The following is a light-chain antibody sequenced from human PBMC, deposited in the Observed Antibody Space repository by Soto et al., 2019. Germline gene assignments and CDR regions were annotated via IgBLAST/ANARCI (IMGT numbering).Light chain of an antibody. J-gene: IGLJ1*01. CDR2: DVS. Sequence: QSALTQPRSVSGSPGQSVTISCTGTSSDVGGYNYVSWYQQHPGKAPKVMIYDVSERPSGVPDRFSGSKSGNTASLTISGLRAEDEADYYCCSYAGSPRYVLGTGTKLTVL. CDR3: CSYAGSPRYV. CDR1: SSDVGGYNY. V-gene: IGLV2-11*01.